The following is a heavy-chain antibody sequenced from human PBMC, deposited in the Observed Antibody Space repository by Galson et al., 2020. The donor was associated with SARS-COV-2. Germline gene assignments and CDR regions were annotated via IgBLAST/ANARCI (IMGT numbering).Heavy chain of an antibody. Sequence: SETLSLTCAVSGDSISSNYWWNWVRQPPGKGLEWIGKIYHRGNSIHNPSLESRITISIDKSRNQFALKLNSVTAADTAVYYCARSDTLQRVFPIDLWGQGTLVTVSS. J-gene: IGHJ5*02. CDR3: ARSDTLQRVFPIDL. CDR1: GDSISSNYW. CDR2: IYHRGNS. V-gene: IGHV4-4*02.